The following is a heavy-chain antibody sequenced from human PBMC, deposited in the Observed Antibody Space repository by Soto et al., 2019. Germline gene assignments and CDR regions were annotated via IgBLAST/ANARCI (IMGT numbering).Heavy chain of an antibody. D-gene: IGHD3-9*01. V-gene: IGHV3-23*01. Sequence: GGSLRLSCAASGFTFSSYAMSWVRQAPGKGLEWVSAISGCGGSTYYADSVKGRFTISRDNSKNTLYLQMNSLRAEDTAVYYCAKDRGLRYFDWPYDYWGQGTLVTVSS. CDR2: ISGCGGST. CDR3: AKDRGLRYFDWPYDY. CDR1: GFTFSSYA. J-gene: IGHJ4*02.